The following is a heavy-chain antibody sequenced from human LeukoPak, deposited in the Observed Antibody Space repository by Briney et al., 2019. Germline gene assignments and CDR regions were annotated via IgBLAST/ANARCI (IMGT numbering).Heavy chain of an antibody. D-gene: IGHD3-3*02. CDR3: ARDFSAPLPL. J-gene: IGHJ2*01. CDR2: ISSSGSTI. CDR1: GFTFSSYG. V-gene: IGHV3-48*02. Sequence: GGSLRLSCAASGFTFSSYGMNWVRQAPGKGLEWVSYISSSGSTIYYANSVKGRFTTSRDNARNSLYLQMNSLRDEDTAVYYCARDFSAPLPLWGRGTLVTVSS.